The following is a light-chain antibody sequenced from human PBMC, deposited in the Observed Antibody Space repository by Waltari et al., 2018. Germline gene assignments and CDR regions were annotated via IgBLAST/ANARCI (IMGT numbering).Light chain of an antibody. Sequence: EIVLTQSPGTLSLSPGERATLPCRASQSVSTSHLAWYQQKPGLAPRLLIYRASSRATGIPDRFSGSGSGADFTLTISRLEPEDFAVYYCQYYGSSLFTFGPGTKVDIK. J-gene: IGKJ3*01. CDR3: QYYGSSLFT. V-gene: IGKV3-20*01. CDR1: QSVSTSH. CDR2: RAS.